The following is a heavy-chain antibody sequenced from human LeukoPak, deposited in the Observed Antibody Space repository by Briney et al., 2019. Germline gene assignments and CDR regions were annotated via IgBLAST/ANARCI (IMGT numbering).Heavy chain of an antibody. CDR3: ASGSGSYYEGDLDY. D-gene: IGHD1-26*01. Sequence: ASVKVSCKASGYTFTSYYMHWVRQAPGQGLEWMGIINPSGGNTNYAQKLQGRVTMTTDTSTSTAYMELRSLRSDDTAVYYCASGSGSYYEGDLDYWGQGTLVTVSS. J-gene: IGHJ4*02. CDR1: GYTFTSYY. V-gene: IGHV1-46*01. CDR2: INPSGGNT.